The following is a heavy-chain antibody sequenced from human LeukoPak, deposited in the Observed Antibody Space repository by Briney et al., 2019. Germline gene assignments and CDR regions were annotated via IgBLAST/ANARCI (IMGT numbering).Heavy chain of an antibody. CDR3: ARDSYSDYDYVWGSYRPTAYYFDY. Sequence: GGSLRLSCAASGFTFSSYSMNWVRQAPGKGLEWVSYISSSSSTIYYADSVKGRFTISRVNAKNSLYLQMNSLRDEDTAVYYCARDSYSDYDYVWGSYRPTAYYFDYWGQGTLVTVSS. V-gene: IGHV3-48*02. CDR2: ISSSSSTI. J-gene: IGHJ4*02. D-gene: IGHD3-16*02. CDR1: GFTFSSYS.